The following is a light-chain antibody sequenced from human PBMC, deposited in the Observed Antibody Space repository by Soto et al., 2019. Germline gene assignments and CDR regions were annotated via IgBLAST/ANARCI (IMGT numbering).Light chain of an antibody. CDR3: QVWDSRSAHYV. J-gene: IGLJ1*01. V-gene: IGLV3-21*02. CDR2: DDY. Sequence: SYELTQPPSVSVAPGRTATITCGGNDIGAKEVHWYQQKPGQTPVLVVYDDYDRPSGIPERFSGSNSGNTATLTISRVEAGDKADYYCQVWDSRSAHYVFGSGTKLTVL. CDR1: DIGAKE.